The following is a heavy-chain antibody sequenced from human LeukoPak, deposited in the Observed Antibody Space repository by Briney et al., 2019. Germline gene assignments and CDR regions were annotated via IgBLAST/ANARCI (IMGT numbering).Heavy chain of an antibody. Sequence: ASVKVSCKASGGTFSSYGISWVRQAPGQGLEWMGWISANKGNTNYAQKLQGRVTMTTDTSTSTAYMELRSLRSDDTAVYYCARGGLVVTYNWFDPWGQGTLVTVSS. D-gene: IGHD3-22*01. V-gene: IGHV1-18*01. CDR2: ISANKGNT. CDR3: ARGGLVVTYNWFDP. J-gene: IGHJ5*02. CDR1: GGTFSSYG.